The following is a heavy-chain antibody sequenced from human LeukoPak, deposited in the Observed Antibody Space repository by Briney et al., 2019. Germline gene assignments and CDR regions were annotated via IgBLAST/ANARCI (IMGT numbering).Heavy chain of an antibody. D-gene: IGHD3-10*01. CDR2: IRGSGART. Sequence: GGSLRLSCAASGFTFSSYAMRWVRQAPGEVLEWVSAIRGSGARTYDADSGNDRFTISRDNAKNTLYLQTDSLRAEDTAVYYCAKEYGDYWGQGPLVTVSS. CDR3: AKEYGDY. V-gene: IGHV3-23*01. J-gene: IGHJ4*02. CDR1: GFTFSSYA.